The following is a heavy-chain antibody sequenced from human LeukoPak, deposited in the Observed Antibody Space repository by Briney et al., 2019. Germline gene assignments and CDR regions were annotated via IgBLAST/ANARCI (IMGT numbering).Heavy chain of an antibody. D-gene: IGHD3-3*01. V-gene: IGHV3-23*01. CDR3: ANQKGSIFGAIRYFDS. Sequence: PGGSLRLSCSASGFTSTDYAMNWVRQAPGKGLEWVSVISSSGGSTYYADSVKGRFTVSRDNSNDTLYLQMNSLRAEDTAVYYCANQKGSIFGAIRYFDSWGQGALVTVSS. CDR1: GFTSTDYA. CDR2: ISSSGGST. J-gene: IGHJ4*02.